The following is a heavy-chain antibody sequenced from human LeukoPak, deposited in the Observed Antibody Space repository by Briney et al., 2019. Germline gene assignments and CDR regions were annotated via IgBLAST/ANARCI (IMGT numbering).Heavy chain of an antibody. Sequence: ASVRVYCKTSNYIFASYGISWLRQAPGQGLELMGWISTYNGDTKFAQNLQGRLTVTTDTSTRTVYMELRSLRSDDTAVYYCARAGRTSTGVFDNWGQGTLVTVSS. J-gene: IGHJ4*02. CDR1: NYIFASYG. D-gene: IGHD2-2*01. V-gene: IGHV1-18*04. CDR3: ARAGRTSTGVFDN. CDR2: ISTYNGDT.